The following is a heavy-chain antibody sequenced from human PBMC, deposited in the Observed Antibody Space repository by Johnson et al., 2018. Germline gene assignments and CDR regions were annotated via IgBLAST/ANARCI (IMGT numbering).Heavy chain of an antibody. V-gene: IGHV3-66*02. CDR3: STDDLMGIPAV. CDR2: IYSGGST. D-gene: IGHD7-27*01. J-gene: IGHJ6*04. Sequence: EVQLLESGGGLVQPGGSLRLSCAASGFTVSSNYMSWVRQAPGKGLEWVSVIYSGGSTNYADSVKGRFIISRDYSKNTVYLQMNTLRAEDTAVYYCSTDDLMGIPAVWGSGATVTVSS. CDR1: GFTVSSNY.